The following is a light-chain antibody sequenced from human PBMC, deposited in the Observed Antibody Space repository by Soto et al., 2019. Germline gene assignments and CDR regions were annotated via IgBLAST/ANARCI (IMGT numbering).Light chain of an antibody. CDR3: QQYDNPNLTVT. CDR2: DAS. CDR1: QDISNY. Sequence: DIQMTQSPSSLSASVGDRVPITCQASQDISNYLNWYQQKPGKAPKLLIYDASNLETGVPSRFSGSGYGTDFTFTISSLQPEDIATYYCQQYDNPNLTVTFGGGTKVEIK. J-gene: IGKJ4*01. V-gene: IGKV1-33*01.